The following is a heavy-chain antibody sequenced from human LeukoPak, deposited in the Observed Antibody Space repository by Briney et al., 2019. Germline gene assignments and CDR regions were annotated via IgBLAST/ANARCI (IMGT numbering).Heavy chain of an antibody. D-gene: IGHD6-13*01. V-gene: IGHV1-69*13. CDR2: IIPIFGTA. J-gene: IGHJ6*03. CDR1: VGTFSSYA. Sequence: GASVKVSCKASVGTFSSYAISWVRQAPGHGLEWMGGIIPIFGTANYAQKFQGRVTITADESTSTAYMELSSLRSEDTAVYYCARDSYSSSWYGFYYYYMDVWGKGTTVTISS. CDR3: ARDSYSSSWYGFYYYYMDV.